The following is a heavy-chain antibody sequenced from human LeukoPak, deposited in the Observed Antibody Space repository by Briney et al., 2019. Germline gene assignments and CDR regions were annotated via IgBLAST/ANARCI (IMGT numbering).Heavy chain of an antibody. CDR1: GFTFSGYS. Sequence: GGSLRLSCAASGFTFSGYSMNWVRQAPGKGLEWVSSISSSSSYIYYADSVKGRFTISRDNAKNSLYLQMNSLRAEDTAVYYCARDSSGWYGGYFDYWGQGTLVTVSS. V-gene: IGHV3-21*01. CDR2: ISSSSSYI. CDR3: ARDSSGWYGGYFDY. J-gene: IGHJ4*02. D-gene: IGHD6-19*01.